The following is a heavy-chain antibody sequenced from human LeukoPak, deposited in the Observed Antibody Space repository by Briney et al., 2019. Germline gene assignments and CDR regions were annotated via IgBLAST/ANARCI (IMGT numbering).Heavy chain of an antibody. D-gene: IGHD2-2*01. J-gene: IGHJ3*01. Sequence: GGSLRLSCAASGFTFSTYWMSWVRQAPGKGLEWVANIKEDGSKKYYVDSVKGRFTISRDNAKTSLYLQMNSLRAEDTAVYYCAREIPGAMNAFDVWGQGTMVTVSS. CDR3: AREIPGAMNAFDV. CDR2: IKEDGSKK. CDR1: GFTFSTYW. V-gene: IGHV3-7*01.